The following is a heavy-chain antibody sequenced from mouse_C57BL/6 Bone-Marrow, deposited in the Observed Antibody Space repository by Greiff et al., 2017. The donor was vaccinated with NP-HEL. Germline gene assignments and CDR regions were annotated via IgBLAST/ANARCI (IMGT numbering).Heavy chain of an antibody. Sequence: EVKLVESGGGLVKPGGSLKLSCAASGFTFSDYGMHWVRQAPEKGLEWVAYISSGSSTIYYADTVKGRFTIPRDNAKNTLFLQMTSLRSEDTAMYYCARLGKRDAMDYWGQGTSVTVSS. CDR3: ARLGKRDAMDY. J-gene: IGHJ4*01. CDR2: ISSGSSTI. D-gene: IGHD4-1*01. V-gene: IGHV5-17*01. CDR1: GFTFSDYG.